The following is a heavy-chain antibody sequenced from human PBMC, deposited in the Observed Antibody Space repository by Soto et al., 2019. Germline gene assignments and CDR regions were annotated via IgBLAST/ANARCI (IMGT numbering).Heavy chain of an antibody. V-gene: IGHV3-23*01. D-gene: IGHD2-15*01. CDR3: AKRATTVPTPGNYFDC. J-gene: IGHJ4*02. CDR2: LTRGGTT. Sequence: PGGSLRLSCAASGFSFSDYSMTWVRQAPGRGLQWVSTLTRGGTTFYADSVKGRFTISRDNSKNTLSLQVHSLRTEDTALYYCAKRATTVPTPGNYFDCWGQGTLVTVSS. CDR1: GFSFSDYS.